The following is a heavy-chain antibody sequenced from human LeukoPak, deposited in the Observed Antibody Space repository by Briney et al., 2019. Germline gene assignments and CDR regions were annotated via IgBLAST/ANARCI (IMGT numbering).Heavy chain of an antibody. CDR1: GGSISSYY. V-gene: IGHV4-59*01. CDR3: ARAWWGSGSYNYYYYYYMDV. D-gene: IGHD3-10*01. Sequence: PSETLSLTCTVSGGSISSYYWSWIRQPPGKGLEWIGYIYYSGSTNYNPSLKSRVTISVDTSKNQFSLKLSSVTAADTAVYYCARAWWGSGSYNYYYYYYMDVWGKGTTVTISS. CDR2: IYYSGST. J-gene: IGHJ6*03.